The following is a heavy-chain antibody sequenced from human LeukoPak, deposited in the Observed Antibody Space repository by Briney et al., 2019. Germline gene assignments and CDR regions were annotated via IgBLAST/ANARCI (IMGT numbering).Heavy chain of an antibody. CDR2: ISPNTAAT. J-gene: IGHJ4*02. Sequence: ASVKVSCKASGYTFTGYYMHWVRQAPGQGLEWMGWISPNTAATRFAQNFQGRVTMTRDTSISTAYMELSRLRSDDTAVYYCAIPYCSSTSCYPYFDYWGQGTLVTVSS. CDR1: GYTFTGYY. D-gene: IGHD2-2*01. V-gene: IGHV1-2*02. CDR3: AIPYCSSTSCYPYFDY.